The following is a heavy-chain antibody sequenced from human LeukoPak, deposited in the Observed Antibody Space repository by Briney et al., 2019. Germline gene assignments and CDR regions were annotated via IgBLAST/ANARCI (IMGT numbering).Heavy chain of an antibody. CDR1: EFTFRNYA. CDR2: ISGSGGST. V-gene: IGHV3-23*01. D-gene: IGHD2-15*01. J-gene: IGHJ4*02. Sequence: PGGSLRLSCAASEFTFRNYAMNWVRQAPGKGLEWVSGISGSGGSTNYADSVKGRLTISRDNSKNTLYLQMNSLRAEDTAVYYCARDTVVGSHFDYWGQGTLVTVSS. CDR3: ARDTVVGSHFDY.